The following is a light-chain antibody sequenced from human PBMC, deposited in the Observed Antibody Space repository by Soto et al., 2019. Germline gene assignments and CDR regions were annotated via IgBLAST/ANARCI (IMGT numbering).Light chain of an antibody. Sequence: QAVVTQPPSVSGAPGQRVTISCTGSSSNIGAGYDVHWYQQLPGTAPKLLIYGNSNRPSGVPDRFSGSKSGTSASLAITGLQAEDEADYYCQSYDSSPSVVFGTGTKVTVL. CDR3: QSYDSSPSVV. CDR2: GNS. CDR1: SSNIGAGYD. V-gene: IGLV1-40*01. J-gene: IGLJ1*01.